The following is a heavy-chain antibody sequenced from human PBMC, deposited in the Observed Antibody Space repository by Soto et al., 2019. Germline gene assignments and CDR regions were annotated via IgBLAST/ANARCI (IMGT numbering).Heavy chain of an antibody. CDR3: ARVTGYSSGWHLVHKHYYYYGMDV. CDR2: IYYSGST. V-gene: IGHV4-59*01. Sequence: QVQLQESGPGLVKPSETLSLTCTVSGGSISSYYWSWIRQPPGKGLEWIGYIYYSGSTNYNPSLKGRVTISVDPSKNQFSLKLSCVTAADTAVYYCARVTGYSSGWHLVHKHYYYYGMDVWGQGTTVTVSS. D-gene: IGHD6-19*01. J-gene: IGHJ6*02. CDR1: GGSISSYY.